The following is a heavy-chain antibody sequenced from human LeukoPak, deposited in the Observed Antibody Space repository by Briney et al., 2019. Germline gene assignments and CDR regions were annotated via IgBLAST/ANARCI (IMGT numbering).Heavy chain of an antibody. CDR3: AKAMGVIVSFDY. CDR2: IYSGGST. D-gene: IGHD3-10*01. CDR1: GDSVSSNY. Sequence: PSETLSLTCTVSGDSVSSNYWSWVRQAPGKGLEWVSVIYSGGSTYYADPVKGRFTISRDNSKNTLYLQMNSLRAEDTAVYYCAKAMGVIVSFDYWGQGTLVTVSS. V-gene: IGHV3-53*01. J-gene: IGHJ4*02.